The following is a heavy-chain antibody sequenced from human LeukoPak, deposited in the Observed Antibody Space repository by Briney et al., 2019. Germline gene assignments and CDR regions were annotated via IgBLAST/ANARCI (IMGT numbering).Heavy chain of an antibody. V-gene: IGHV4-59*01. Sequence: GSLRLSCAASGFTFSSYSMNWVRQPPGKGLEWIGYIYYSGSTNYNPSLKSRVAISVDTSKNQFSLKLSSVTAADTAVYYCARGVAAARGWFDPWGQGTLVTVSS. D-gene: IGHD6-13*01. J-gene: IGHJ5*02. CDR1: GFTFSSYS. CDR2: IYYSGST. CDR3: ARGVAAARGWFDP.